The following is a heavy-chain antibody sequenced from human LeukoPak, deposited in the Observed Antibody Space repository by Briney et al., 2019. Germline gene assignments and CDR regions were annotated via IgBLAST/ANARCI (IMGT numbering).Heavy chain of an antibody. J-gene: IGHJ4*02. V-gene: IGHV3-7*01. D-gene: IGHD3-10*01. Sequence: GGSLRLSCAASGFTFSSYWMSWVRQAPGKGLEWVANIKQDGSEKYYVDSVKGRFTISRDNAKNSLYLQMNSLRAEDTAVYYCARSVVRGVIRSPHDYWGQGTLVTVSS. CDR2: IKQDGSEK. CDR3: ARSVVRGVIRSPHDY. CDR1: GFTFSSYW.